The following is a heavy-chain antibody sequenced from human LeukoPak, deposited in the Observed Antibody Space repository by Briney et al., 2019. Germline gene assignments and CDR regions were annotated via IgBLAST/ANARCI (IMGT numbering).Heavy chain of an antibody. J-gene: IGHJ4*02. Sequence: SGGSLRLSCSASGFTFSSYAMHWVRQAPGKGLEYVSAISSNGGSTYYADSVKGRFTISRDNSKNTLYLQMSSLRAEDTAVYYCVKDLLPSRMGPPHYYFDYWGQGTLVTVSS. CDR3: VKDLLPSRMGPPHYYFDY. D-gene: IGHD2-15*01. CDR1: GFTFSSYA. CDR2: ISSNGGST. V-gene: IGHV3-64D*06.